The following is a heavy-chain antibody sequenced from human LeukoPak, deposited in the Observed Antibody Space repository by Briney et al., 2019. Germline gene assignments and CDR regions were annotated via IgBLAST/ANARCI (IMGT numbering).Heavy chain of an antibody. V-gene: IGHV3-66*01. J-gene: IGHJ6*02. CDR1: GLTVSSNY. CDR2: ISGSGGST. D-gene: IGHD3-10*01. CDR3: ARDMITMVRGVLRNYYGMDV. Sequence: PGGSLRLSCAPSGLTVSSNYMTWVRQAPGKGLEWVSAISGSGGSTYYADSVKGRFTISRDNSKNTLYLQMNSLRAEDTAVYYCARDMITMVRGVLRNYYGMDVWGQGTTVTVSS.